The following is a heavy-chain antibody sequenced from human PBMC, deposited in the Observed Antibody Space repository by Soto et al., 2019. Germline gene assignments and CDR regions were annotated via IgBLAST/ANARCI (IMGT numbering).Heavy chain of an antibody. J-gene: IGHJ4*02. CDR3: ARQRGNYFDY. Sequence: SETLSLTCTVSGDSISTFYWSWIRQPPGEGLEWIGYIYYTGSTNYNPSLKSRVTMSVDTSKKQFSLKLTSVTAADTAVYYCARQRGNYFDYWGQGSLVTVYS. V-gene: IGHV4-59*01. CDR2: IYYTGST. CDR1: GDSISTFY. D-gene: IGHD3-10*01.